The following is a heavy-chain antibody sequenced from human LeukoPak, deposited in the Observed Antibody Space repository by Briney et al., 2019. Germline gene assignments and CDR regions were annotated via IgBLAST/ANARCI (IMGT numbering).Heavy chain of an antibody. CDR2: ISYDGSNK. V-gene: IGHV3-30*18. J-gene: IGHJ5*02. Sequence: GGSLRLSCAASGFTFNNYGMHWVRQAPGKGLEWVAFISYDGSNKYYADSVKGRFTISRDNSKSTVYLQMNSLTTEDTAVYYCAKDSGTPLTGTWSWCVPWGQGTLVTVS. CDR1: GFTFNNYG. CDR3: AKDSGTPLTGTWSWCVP. D-gene: IGHD3-9*01.